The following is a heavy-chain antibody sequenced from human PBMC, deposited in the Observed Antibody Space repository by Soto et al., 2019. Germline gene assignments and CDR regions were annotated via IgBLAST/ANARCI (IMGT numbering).Heavy chain of an antibody. CDR1: GYTFIRYG. Sequence: QIQLVQSAPEVKKPGASVKVSCKVSGYTFIRYGITWVRQAPGQGLEWMGWISGYTADTQTAQKFQGRVTMTKDTSTSTAYMELRRLTSDDTAVYYCAREGETSPSMAWGVLIVHPDHWGQGTLVTVSS. V-gene: IGHV1-18*01. J-gene: IGHJ5*02. CDR3: AREGETSPSMAWGVLIVHPDH. D-gene: IGHD3-10*01. CDR2: ISGYTADT.